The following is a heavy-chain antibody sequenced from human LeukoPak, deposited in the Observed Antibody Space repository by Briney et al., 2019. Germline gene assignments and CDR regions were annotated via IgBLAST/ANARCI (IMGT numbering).Heavy chain of an antibody. CDR2: KRYDGSNK. CDR1: GFTFSSYG. J-gene: IGHJ1*01. D-gene: IGHD2-2*01. CDR3: AKDYCSSTSCYAEYFQH. Sequence: GGSLRLSCAASGFTFSSYGMHWVRQAPGKGLEWVAFKRYDGSNKYYADSVRGRFTISRDNSKNTLYLQMNSLRAEDTAVYYCAKDYCSSTSCYAEYFQHWGQGTLVTVSS. V-gene: IGHV3-30*02.